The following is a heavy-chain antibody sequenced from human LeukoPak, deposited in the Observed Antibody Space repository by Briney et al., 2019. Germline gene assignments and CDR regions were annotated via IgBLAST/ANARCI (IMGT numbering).Heavy chain of an antibody. D-gene: IGHD2-2*01. CDR3: AKDVWVGAVVPAGGNNDY. Sequence: GGSLRLSCAASGFTFSSYGMHWVRQAPGKGLEWVAFIRYDGSNKYYADSVKGRFTISRDNSKNTLYLQMNSLRAEDTAVYYCAKDVWVGAVVPAGGNNDYWGQGTLVTVSS. CDR1: GFTFSSYG. CDR2: IRYDGSNK. J-gene: IGHJ4*02. V-gene: IGHV3-30*02.